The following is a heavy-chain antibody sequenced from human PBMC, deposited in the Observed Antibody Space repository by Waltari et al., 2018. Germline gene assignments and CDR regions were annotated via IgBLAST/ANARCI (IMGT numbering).Heavy chain of an antibody. Sequence: VKLLESGGGFAQPGESLRVSCAASGFTFEDYAMRWVREIRGKGLKWVAAISGGGDSTNYADSVKGRFSISRDNSENTVTLEMSDMRSEDTATYFCAKDADLDDYGLFDSWGQGVLVIVSS. CDR2: ISGGGDST. D-gene: IGHD3-16*01. V-gene: IGHV3-23*01. CDR3: AKDADLDDYGLFDS. J-gene: IGHJ4*02. CDR1: GFTFEDYA.